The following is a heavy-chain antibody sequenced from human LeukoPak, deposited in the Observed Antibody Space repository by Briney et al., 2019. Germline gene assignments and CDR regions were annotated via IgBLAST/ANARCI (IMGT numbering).Heavy chain of an antibody. J-gene: IGHJ4*02. CDR2: IYHSGST. D-gene: IGHD2-2*01. V-gene: IGHV4-30-2*01. Sequence: SGTLSLTCAVSGGSISSGGYYRSCLRQPPGKGLEWIGYIYHSGSTYYNPSLKSRVTITVDRSKNQFSLKLSSVTAADTAVYYCARGASCSSTSCYGKAALDYWSQGTLVTVSS. CDR1: GGSISSGGYY. CDR3: ARGASCSSTSCYGKAALDY.